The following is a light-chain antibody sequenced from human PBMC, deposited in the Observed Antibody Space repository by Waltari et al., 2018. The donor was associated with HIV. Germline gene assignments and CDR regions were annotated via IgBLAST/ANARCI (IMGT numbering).Light chain of an antibody. J-gene: IGKJ4*01. CDR2: GAS. CDR1: QSVSNS. CDR3: QHYHKWPPFT. V-gene: IGKV3-15*01. Sequence: EIVMTQSPASLSVSPGERVTLSFRASQSVSNSLSWFQQKPGQAPRLLIYGASTRATGVPATFSGSGSGTEFTITISSLQSEDFAGYFCQHYHKWPPFTFGGGTKVEIK.